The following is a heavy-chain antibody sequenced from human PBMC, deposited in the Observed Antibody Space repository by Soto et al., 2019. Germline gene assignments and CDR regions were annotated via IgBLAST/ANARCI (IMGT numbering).Heavy chain of an antibody. V-gene: IGHV3-30*18. D-gene: IGHD1-1*01. CDR1: GFTFSTYG. J-gene: IGHJ4*02. Sequence: GGSLRLSCAASGFTFSTYGMHWVRQAPGKGLEWVAVISYDGVNKYYADSVKGRFTISRDNSKNTLYLQMNSLRAEDTAVYYCAKSVYNWNDRFFDYWGQGTLVTVSS. CDR3: AKSVYNWNDRFFDY. CDR2: ISYDGVNK.